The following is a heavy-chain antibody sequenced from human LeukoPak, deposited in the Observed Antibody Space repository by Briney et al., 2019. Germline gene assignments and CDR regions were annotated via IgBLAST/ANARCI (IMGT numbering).Heavy chain of an antibody. CDR1: GGTFSSYA. D-gene: IGHD6-6*01. V-gene: IGHV1-69*05. Sequence: SVKVSCKASGGTFSSYAISWVRQAPGQGLEWMGGIIPIFGTANYAQKFQGRVTITTDESTSTAYMELSSLRSEDTAVYYCATRVVGIAARPDYYYYMGVWGKGTTVTVSS. CDR3: ATRVVGIAARPDYYYYMGV. CDR2: IIPIFGTA. J-gene: IGHJ6*03.